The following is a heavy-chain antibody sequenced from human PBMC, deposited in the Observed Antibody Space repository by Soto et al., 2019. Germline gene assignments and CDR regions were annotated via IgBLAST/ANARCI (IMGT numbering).Heavy chain of an antibody. Sequence: EVQLVESGGGLVQPGGSLRLSCAASGFTFSSYDMHWVRQATGKGLEWVSVIGTAGDTYYPGSVKGRFTISRQNAKTSLYLRMNSLRAEDTAVYYCARDIRYCSGNSCYSGGMDVWGQGTTVTVSS. CDR2: IGTAGDT. D-gene: IGHD2-15*01. CDR1: GFTFSSYD. J-gene: IGHJ6*02. CDR3: ARDIRYCSGNSCYSGGMDV. V-gene: IGHV3-13*01.